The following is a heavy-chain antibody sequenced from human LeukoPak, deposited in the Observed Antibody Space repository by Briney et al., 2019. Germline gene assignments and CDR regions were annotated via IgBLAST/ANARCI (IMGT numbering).Heavy chain of an antibody. CDR2: INAGNGNT. Sequence: ASVKVSCKASGYTFTTFAIHWVRQVPGQSLEWMGWINAGNGNTKYSQNFQGRVTITGDTSASTAYMELSSLTSEDTAVYYCARDSRTISNWFDTWGQGTPVTVSS. CDR1: GYTFTTFA. D-gene: IGHD1-1*01. J-gene: IGHJ5*02. CDR3: ARDSRTISNWFDT. V-gene: IGHV1-3*01.